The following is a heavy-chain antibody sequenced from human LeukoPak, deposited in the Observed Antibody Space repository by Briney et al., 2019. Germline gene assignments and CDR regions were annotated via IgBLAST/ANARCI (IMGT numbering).Heavy chain of an antibody. CDR1: EFTFSDYS. V-gene: IGHV3-48*02. CDR3: AREYTGSYHTFDI. CDR2: IDSGSTTM. Sequence: GGSLRLSCAASEFTFSDYSMDWVRQAPGKGLEWVSYIDSGSTTMNYADSVQGRFTISRDNAKNSLYLQMNSLRDEDTAVYYCAREYTGSYHTFDIWGQGTMVTVSS. J-gene: IGHJ3*02. D-gene: IGHD1-26*01.